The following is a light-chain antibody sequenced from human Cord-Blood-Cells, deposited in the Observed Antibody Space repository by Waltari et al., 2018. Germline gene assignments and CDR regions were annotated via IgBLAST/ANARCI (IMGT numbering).Light chain of an antibody. CDR2: DAS. CDR1: QSISSW. Sequence: DIQMTQSPSTLSASVGDRVTITCRANQSISSWLAWYQQKPGKAPKLLIYDASSLESGVPSRFGGSGSGTEFTLTISSLQPDDFATYYCQQYNSYSTFGQGTKVEIK. J-gene: IGKJ1*01. CDR3: QQYNSYST. V-gene: IGKV1-5*01.